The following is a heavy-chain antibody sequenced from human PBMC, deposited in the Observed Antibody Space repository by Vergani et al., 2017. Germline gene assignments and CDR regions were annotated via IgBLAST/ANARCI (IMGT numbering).Heavy chain of an antibody. V-gene: IGHV3-30*02. D-gene: IGHD2-15*01. CDR3: AKEGGGYCSGGTCYPEY. CDR2: IRSDESRR. J-gene: IGHJ4*02. CDR1: GFTFNSYG. Sequence: QVQLVESGGGVVQPGGALRLSCAASGFTFNSYGMHWGRQAPGKGLEWVASIRSDESRRYYGDSMEGPFTISRDNSKNTLYLQMKSLRPEDTAVYYCAKEGGGYCSGGTCYPEYWGQGTLVIVSS.